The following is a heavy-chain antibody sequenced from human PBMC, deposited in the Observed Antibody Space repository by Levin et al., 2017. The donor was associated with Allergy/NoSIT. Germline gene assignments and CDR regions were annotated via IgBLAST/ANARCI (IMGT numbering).Heavy chain of an antibody. CDR2: IIPIFGTT. Sequence: GGSLRLSCKASGGTFSSYAISWVRQAPGQGLEWMGGIIPIFGTTNYAQKFQGRVTITADKSTTTAYMELSSLRSEDTAVYYCARVEQLEGYYYNYAMDVWSQGTTVTVSS. J-gene: IGHJ6*02. V-gene: IGHV1-69*06. CDR1: GGTFSSYA. D-gene: IGHD6-6*01. CDR3: ARVEQLEGYYYNYAMDV.